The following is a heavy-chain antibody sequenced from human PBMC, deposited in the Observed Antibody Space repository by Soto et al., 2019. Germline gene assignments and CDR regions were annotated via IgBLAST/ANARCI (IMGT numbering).Heavy chain of an antibody. CDR1: GYTFTSYG. D-gene: IGHD6-25*01. CDR2: ISPNSGDT. Sequence: QVQLVQSEGEVKQPGASVGVSCKASGYTFTSYGISWVRQAPGQGLEWMGWISPNSGDTRYAQTLQGRVTMTTDTSTSTAYMELRSLTSDDTALYYCAREMWTRSGPQNFFDYWGQGALVTVSS. V-gene: IGHV1-18*01. CDR3: AREMWTRSGPQNFFDY. J-gene: IGHJ4*02.